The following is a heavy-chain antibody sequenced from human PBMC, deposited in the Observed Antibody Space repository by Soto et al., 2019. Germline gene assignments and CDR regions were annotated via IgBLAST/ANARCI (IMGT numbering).Heavy chain of an antibody. J-gene: IGHJ6*02. CDR2: ISSSSSTI. V-gene: IGHV3-48*02. CDR3: ASGTTDYSYYYGMDV. CDR1: GFTFSSYS. Sequence: EVQLLESGGGLVQPGGSLRLSCAASGFTFSSYSMNWVRQAPGKGPEWVSYISSSSSTIYYALSVKSRFTISRDNAKNSMDLQMSSLRDEDTAVYYCASGTTDYSYYYGMDVWGQGTTVTVSS. D-gene: IGHD4-4*01.